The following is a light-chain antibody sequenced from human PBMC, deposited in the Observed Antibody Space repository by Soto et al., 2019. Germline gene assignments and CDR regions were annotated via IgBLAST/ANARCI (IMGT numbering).Light chain of an antibody. V-gene: IGLV2-14*03. Sequence: QPVSVSGSPGQSITISCTGTSSDVGGFNYVSWYQQHPGKAPKLMIYDVTNRPSGVSYRFSGSKSGNTASLTISGLQAEDEADYYCNSYTSSSTYVFGTGTKLTVL. CDR3: NSYTSSSTYV. J-gene: IGLJ1*01. CDR1: SSDVGGFNY. CDR2: DVT.